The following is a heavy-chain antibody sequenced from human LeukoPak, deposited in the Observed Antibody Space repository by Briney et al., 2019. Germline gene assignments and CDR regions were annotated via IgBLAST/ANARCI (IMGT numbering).Heavy chain of an antibody. J-gene: IGHJ5*02. CDR3: ARGVGPFDP. V-gene: IGHV4-34*01. CDR1: GGSFSGYY. Sequence: SETLSLTCAVYGGSFSGYYWSWIRQPPGKGLEWIGEINQSGSTNYNPSLKSRVTISVDMSKNQFSLKLSSVTAADTAVYYCARGVGPFDPWGQGTLVTVSS. D-gene: IGHD1-26*01. CDR2: INQSGST.